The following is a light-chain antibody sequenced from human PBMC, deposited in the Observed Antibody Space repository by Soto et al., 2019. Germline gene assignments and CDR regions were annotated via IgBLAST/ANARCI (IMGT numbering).Light chain of an antibody. CDR1: QNIRSS. CDR3: QHRPT. J-gene: IGKJ4*01. Sequence: IPLTQSPSSLSASVGDRVTITCRASQNIRSSLNWYQRKSGQAPKPLIYLASDLQSGVPSRFSGSGSGTDFTLTITSLQPEDFATYYCQHRPTFGGGTRVEIK. V-gene: IGKV1-39*01. CDR2: LAS.